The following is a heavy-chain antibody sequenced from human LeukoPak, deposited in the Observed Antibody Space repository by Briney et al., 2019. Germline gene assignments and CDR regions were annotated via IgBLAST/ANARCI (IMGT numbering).Heavy chain of an antibody. CDR1: GGSISSGGYY. Sequence: PSETLSLTCTVSGGSISSGGYYWSWIRQHPGKGLEWIGYIYYSGSTYYNPSLKSRVTISVDTSKNQFSLKLSSVTAADTAVYYCAREGYRQPIDYWGQGTLVTVSS. D-gene: IGHD6-13*01. CDR2: IYYSGST. CDR3: AREGYRQPIDY. J-gene: IGHJ4*02. V-gene: IGHV4-31*03.